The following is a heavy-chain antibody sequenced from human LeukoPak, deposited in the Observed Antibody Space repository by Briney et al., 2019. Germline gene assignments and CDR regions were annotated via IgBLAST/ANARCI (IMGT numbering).Heavy chain of an antibody. Sequence: SETLSLTCSVSGDSISYFYWSWIRQAAGKGLEWIGRISGSGSTDYNASLKSRVTMSVDTSKNQLSLKVISVTAADTAVYYCARDLYHRYYDNSGYAFDYWGQGTLVTVSS. CDR3: ARDLYHRYYDNSGYAFDY. V-gene: IGHV4-4*07. CDR2: ISGSGST. J-gene: IGHJ4*02. D-gene: IGHD3-22*01. CDR1: GDSISYFY.